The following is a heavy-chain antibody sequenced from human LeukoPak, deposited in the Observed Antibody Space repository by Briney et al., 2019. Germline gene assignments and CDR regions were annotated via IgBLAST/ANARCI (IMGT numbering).Heavy chain of an antibody. CDR3: ARDRYYYDSSARYFDY. CDR2: NHTIGST. Sequence: SETLSLTCTVSGVSISSYYWSWIRQPAGKGLDWIGWNHTIGSTNYSPSLKSRVTMSVDTSKDQFSLKLSSVTAEDTAVYYCARDRYYYDSSARYFDYWGQGTLVTVSS. D-gene: IGHD3-22*01. CDR1: GVSISSYY. V-gene: IGHV4-4*07. J-gene: IGHJ4*02.